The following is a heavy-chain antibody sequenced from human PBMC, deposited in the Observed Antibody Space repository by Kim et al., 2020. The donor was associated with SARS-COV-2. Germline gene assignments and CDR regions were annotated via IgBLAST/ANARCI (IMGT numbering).Heavy chain of an antibody. Sequence: GSLRLSCAASGFTFSDYAMTWVRQVPGEGLDWVSSIDKNGRNIYYTDSAKGRFTISRDNSKHTLYLQMNSLRAEDTAVYYCAKKGRDTSSWYYFDYWGQGSLVTVSS. CDR3: AKKGRDTSSWYYFDY. J-gene: IGHJ4*02. CDR2: IDKNGRNI. CDR1: GFTFSDYA. V-gene: IGHV3-23*05. D-gene: IGHD6-13*01.